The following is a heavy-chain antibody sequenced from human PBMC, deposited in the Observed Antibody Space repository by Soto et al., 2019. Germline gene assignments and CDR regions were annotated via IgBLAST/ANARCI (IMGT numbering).Heavy chain of an antibody. CDR2: SIPIFGTA. CDR1: GGTFSSYA. Sequence: SVKVSCKASGGTFSSYAISWVRQAPGQGLEWMGGSIPIFGTANYAQKFQGRVTITADESTSTAYMELSSLRSEDTAVYYCGRETGGDSVYDFDYWGQGTLVPVSS. V-gene: IGHV1-69*13. CDR3: GRETGGDSVYDFDY. D-gene: IGHD5-12*01. J-gene: IGHJ4*02.